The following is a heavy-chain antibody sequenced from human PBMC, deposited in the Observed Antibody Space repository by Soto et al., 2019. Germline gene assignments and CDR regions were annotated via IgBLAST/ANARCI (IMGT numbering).Heavy chain of an antibody. J-gene: IGHJ6*02. CDR3: ARQKNSWFYGMDV. V-gene: IGHV4-34*01. CDR2: ISHSGAT. CDR1: GGSSSAYY. Sequence: PSETLSLTCAVYGGSSSAYYWSWIRQPPGKGLEWIGQISHSGATDYNPSHKSRVSISGDTSKNQFSLILTSVTAADTDVYYCARQKNSWFYGMDVWGQGTTVTVSS. D-gene: IGHD3-10*01.